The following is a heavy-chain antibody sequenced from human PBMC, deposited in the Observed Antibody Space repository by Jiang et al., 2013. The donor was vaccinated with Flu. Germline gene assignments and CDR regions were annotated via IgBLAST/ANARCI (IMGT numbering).Heavy chain of an antibody. J-gene: IGHJ5*02. Sequence: TCTVSGGSISSSSYYWGWIRQPPGKGLEWIGSIYYSGSTYYNPSLKSRVTISVDTSKNQFSLKLSSVTAADTAVYYCARHLNWFDPWGQGTLVTVSS. CDR2: IYYSGST. V-gene: IGHV4-39*01. CDR3: ARHLNWFDP. CDR1: GGSISSSSYY.